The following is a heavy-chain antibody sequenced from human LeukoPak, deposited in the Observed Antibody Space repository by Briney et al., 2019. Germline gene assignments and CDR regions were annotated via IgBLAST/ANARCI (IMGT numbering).Heavy chain of an antibody. CDR1: GFTFDDYA. Sequence: GGSLRLSCAASGFTFDDYAMHWVRQAPGKGLEWVSGISWNSGSIGYADSVKGRFTISRDNAKNSLYLQMNSLRAEDMALYYCAKDRQWLPGGGLDYWGQGTLVTVSS. V-gene: IGHV3-9*03. J-gene: IGHJ4*02. D-gene: IGHD6-19*01. CDR3: AKDRQWLPGGGLDY. CDR2: ISWNSGSI.